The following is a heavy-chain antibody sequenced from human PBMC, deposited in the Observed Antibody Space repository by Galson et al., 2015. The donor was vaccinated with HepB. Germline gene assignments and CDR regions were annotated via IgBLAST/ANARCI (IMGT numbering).Heavy chain of an antibody. J-gene: IGHJ4*02. CDR1: GLTLSGSG. CDR2: ISYDGSNK. V-gene: IGHV3-30*18. Sequence: SPRLPCAASGLTLSGSGMHWARQAPGKGLEWVAVISYDGSNKYYADSVKGRFTISRDNSKNTLYLQMNSLRAEDTAVYYCAKDLGSSGWSVGYWGQGTLVTVSS. CDR3: AKDLGSSGWSVGY. D-gene: IGHD6-19*01.